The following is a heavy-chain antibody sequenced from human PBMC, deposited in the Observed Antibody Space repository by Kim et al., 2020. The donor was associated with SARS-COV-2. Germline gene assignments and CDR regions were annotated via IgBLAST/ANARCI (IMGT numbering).Heavy chain of an antibody. D-gene: IGHD4-17*01. V-gene: IGHV3-23*01. Sequence: ASVKGRFTISRDNSKNTLYLQMNSLRAEDTAVYYCAKDRGGDYGDYPLDYWGQGTLVTVSS. J-gene: IGHJ4*02. CDR3: AKDRGGDYGDYPLDY.